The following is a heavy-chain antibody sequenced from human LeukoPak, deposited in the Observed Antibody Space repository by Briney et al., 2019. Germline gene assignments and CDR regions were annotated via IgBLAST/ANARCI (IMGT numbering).Heavy chain of an antibody. CDR1: GYTFTGYY. D-gene: IGHD1-14*01. J-gene: IGHJ4*02. V-gene: IGHV1-2*02. CDR3: ARDANHYYFDY. Sequence: ASVKVSCKASGYTFTGYYMHWVRRAPGQGLEWVGWINPDSAGTDYAQKFQGRVTMTRDTSISTAYMELSGLTSDDTAVYYCARDANHYYFDYWGQGTLVTVSS. CDR2: INPDSAGT.